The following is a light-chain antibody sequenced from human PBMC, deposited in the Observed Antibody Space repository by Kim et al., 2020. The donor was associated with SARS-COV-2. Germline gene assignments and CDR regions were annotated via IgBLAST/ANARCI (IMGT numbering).Light chain of an antibody. CDR1: QDINYS. CDR3: HQYDNLPLT. V-gene: IGKV1-33*01. Sequence: DIQMTQSPSSLSASVGDRVTITCQASQDINYSLNWYQQKPGKAPNLLIYDASNLETGVPSRFSGSRSGTDFTFTISSLQPEDFATYFCHQYDNLPLTFGGGTKVDIK. CDR2: DAS. J-gene: IGKJ4*01.